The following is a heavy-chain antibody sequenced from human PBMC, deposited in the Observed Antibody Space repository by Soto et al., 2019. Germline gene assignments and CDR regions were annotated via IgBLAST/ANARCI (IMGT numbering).Heavy chain of an antibody. Sequence: QVQLVESGGGVVQPGRSLRLSCAASGFTFSSYGMHWVRQAPGKGLEWVAVISYDGSNKYYADSVKGRFTISRDNSKNTLYLQINSLRAEDTAVYYCAKYLVLDRDGYNGGFDYWGQGTLVTVSS. CDR3: AKYLVLDRDGYNGGFDY. V-gene: IGHV3-30*18. CDR1: GFTFSSYG. D-gene: IGHD5-12*01. J-gene: IGHJ4*02. CDR2: ISYDGSNK.